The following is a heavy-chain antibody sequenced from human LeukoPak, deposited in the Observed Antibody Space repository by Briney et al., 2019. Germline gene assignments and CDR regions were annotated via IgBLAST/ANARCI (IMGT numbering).Heavy chain of an antibody. J-gene: IGHJ3*02. CDR1: GGTFSSYA. CDR3: ASPAGIVGATWHAFDI. CDR2: IIPILGIV. D-gene: IGHD1-26*01. Sequence: ASVKVSCKASGGTFSSYAISWVRQAPGQGLEWMGRIIPILGIVNYAQKFQGRVTITADKSTSTAYVELSSLRSEDTAVYYCASPAGIVGATWHAFDIWGQGTMVTVSS. V-gene: IGHV1-69*04.